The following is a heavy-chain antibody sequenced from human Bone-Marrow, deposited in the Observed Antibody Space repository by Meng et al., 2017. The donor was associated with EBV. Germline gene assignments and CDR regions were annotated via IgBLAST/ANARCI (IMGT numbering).Heavy chain of an antibody. CDR3: ARAGGCSTTSCPSGYFDP. V-gene: IGHV1-69*06. CDR1: GGTFGSYV. CDR2: IIPILGTS. J-gene: IGHJ5*02. Sequence: RSGAQGKKPGWPVTASCKASGGTFGSYVISWVRQAPGQGLEWMGGIIPILGTSTRAQKFQGRLTITADKVTDTAYMELSSLRSEDTAVYYCARAGGCSTTSCPSGYFDPWGQGTLVTVSS. D-gene: IGHD2-2*01.